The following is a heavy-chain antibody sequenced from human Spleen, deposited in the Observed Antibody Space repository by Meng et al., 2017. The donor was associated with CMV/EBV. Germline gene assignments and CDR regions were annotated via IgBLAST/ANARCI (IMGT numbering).Heavy chain of an antibody. J-gene: IGHJ6*02. CDR3: ARELVGGEYKEYYHYYYAMDV. Sequence: GESLKISCAASGFTFSNYMSWVRQAPGKGLEWVSVIYSGGSTYYADSVKGRFTISRDNAKNSLYLQMNSLRVEDTAVYYCARELVGGEYKEYYHYYYAMDVWGQGTTVTVSS. D-gene: IGHD3-16*01. CDR2: IYSGGST. CDR1: GFTFSNY. V-gene: IGHV3-66*01.